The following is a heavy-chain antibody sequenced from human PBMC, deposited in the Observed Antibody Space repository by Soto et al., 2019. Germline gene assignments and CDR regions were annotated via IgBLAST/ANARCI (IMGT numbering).Heavy chain of an antibody. Sequence: EVQLVESGGGLVKPGGSLRLSCAASGFTFSNAWMNWVRQAPGKGLEWVGRIKSKTDGGTTDYAAPVKGRFTISRDDSKNTLYLQMNSLKTEDTAVSYCTTTDYGGNRVHDYWGQGTLVTVSS. J-gene: IGHJ4*02. CDR3: TTTDYGGNRVHDY. D-gene: IGHD4-17*01. CDR1: GFTFSNAW. V-gene: IGHV3-15*07. CDR2: IKSKTDGGTT.